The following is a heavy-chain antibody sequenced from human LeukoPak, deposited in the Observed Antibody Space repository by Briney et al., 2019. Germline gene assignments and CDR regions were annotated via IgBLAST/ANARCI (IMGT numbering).Heavy chain of an antibody. J-gene: IGHJ4*02. D-gene: IGHD5-18*01. CDR3: ARMYSSVIDY. CDR1: GGSISSGGYS. Sequence: SETLSLTCAVSGGSISSGGYSWSWIRQPPGKGLEWIGYIYHSGSTYYNPSLKSRVTTSVDRSKNQFSLKLSSVTAADTAVYYCARMYSSVIDYWGQGTLVTVSS. CDR2: IYHSGST. V-gene: IGHV4-30-2*01.